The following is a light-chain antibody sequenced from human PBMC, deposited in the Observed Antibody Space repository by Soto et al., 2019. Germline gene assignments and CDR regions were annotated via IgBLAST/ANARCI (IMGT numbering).Light chain of an antibody. CDR2: DVS. J-gene: IGLJ1*01. V-gene: IGLV2-14*03. Sequence: QSVLTQPASVSGSPGQSITISCTGNSSEVGGYNYVSWYQQHPGKAPKLMIYDVSDRPSGVSNRFSASKSGNTASLTISGLQAEDEADYYCCSYTSSSTPWVFGTGTKVTVL. CDR3: CSYTSSSTPWV. CDR1: SSEVGGYNY.